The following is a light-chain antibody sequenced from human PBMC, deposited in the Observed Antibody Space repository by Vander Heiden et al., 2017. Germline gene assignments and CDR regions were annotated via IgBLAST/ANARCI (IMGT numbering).Light chain of an antibody. CDR3: AACDDSLSGLV. J-gene: IGLJ2*01. V-gene: IGLV1-47*01. Sequence: QSVLTQPPSASGTPGQGVTIASSGSSSNIGSNYVCWYQLLPGTAPKLLIYQNTLPPSGVPDRFSGSKSGTSASLAISGLRSEDEADYYCAACDDSLSGLVFGGGTKLTVL. CDR2: QNT. CDR1: SSNIGSNY.